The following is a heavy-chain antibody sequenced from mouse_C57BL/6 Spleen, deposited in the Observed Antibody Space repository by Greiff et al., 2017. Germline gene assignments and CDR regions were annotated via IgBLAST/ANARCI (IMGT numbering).Heavy chain of an antibody. D-gene: IGHD2-5*01. J-gene: IGHJ3*01. CDR1: GYAFTNYL. V-gene: IGHV1-54*01. CDR3: AVYYSNYGGCAY. Sequence: QVQLQQSGAELVRPGTSVKVSCKASGYAFTNYLLEWVKQRPGQGLEWIGVFNPGRGGTNYNEQFKGKATLTAAKFSSTAYMQLSSLTSEDSSVYFCAVYYSNYGGCAYWGQGTLGTVSA. CDR2: FNPGRGGT.